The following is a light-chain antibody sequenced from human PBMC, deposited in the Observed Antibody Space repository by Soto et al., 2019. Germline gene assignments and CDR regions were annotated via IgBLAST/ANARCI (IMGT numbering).Light chain of an antibody. CDR1: TSNIGSNY. V-gene: IGLV1-47*01. J-gene: IGLJ2*01. CDR3: AEGDNSLGGRV. Sequence: QAVVTQPPSASGTPGQRVTISCSGSTSNIGSNYVYWYQQLPGTAPKLLIYMNNQRPSGVPDRFSGSKSGTSASLAISGLGSEDGGDNYCAEGDNSLGGRVFGGGTRVTVL. CDR2: MNN.